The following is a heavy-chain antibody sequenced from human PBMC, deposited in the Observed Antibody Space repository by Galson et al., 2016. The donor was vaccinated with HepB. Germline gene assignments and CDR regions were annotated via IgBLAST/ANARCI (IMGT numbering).Heavy chain of an antibody. CDR3: ARGPPYYDYWSGYYGMDV. Sequence: SLRLSCAGSGFMFSTYAMHWVRQAPGKGLDWVAVISYDGSKKFYGDSVKGCFTISRDNFKNTLFLQMNSLRAEETAVYYCARGPPYYDYWSGYYGMDVWGQGTTVTVSS. CDR2: ISYDGSKK. V-gene: IGHV3-30*04. J-gene: IGHJ6*02. CDR1: GFMFSTYA. D-gene: IGHD3-3*01.